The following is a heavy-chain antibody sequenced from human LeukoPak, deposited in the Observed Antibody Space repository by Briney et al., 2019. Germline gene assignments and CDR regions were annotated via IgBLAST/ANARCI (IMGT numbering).Heavy chain of an antibody. V-gene: IGHV3-53*05. Sequence: GGSLRLSCAASGFTVSSNYMSWVRQAPGRGLEWVSVIYSGGATYYTDSVKGRFTISRDNSKNTLYLQMNSLRVEDTAIYYCASLVLLFFGESVAAGHVDMDVWGKGTTVTVSS. CDR3: ASLVLLFFGESVAAGHVDMDV. CDR1: GFTVSSNY. D-gene: IGHD3-10*01. CDR2: IYSGGAT. J-gene: IGHJ6*03.